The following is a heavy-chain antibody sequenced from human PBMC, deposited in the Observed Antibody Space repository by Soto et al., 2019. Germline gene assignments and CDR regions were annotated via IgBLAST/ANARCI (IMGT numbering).Heavy chain of an antibody. CDR3: ARGAPPVIVVVPGAWGDRPYYGRDV. CDR2: IWYDGSNK. J-gene: IGHJ6*02. D-gene: IGHD2-2*01. CDR1: GFTFSSYC. Sequence: PGGSLRLSCAASGFTFSSYCMHWVRQAPGKGLEWVAVIWYDGSNKYYADSVKGRFTISRDNSKNTLYLQMNSLRAEDTAVYYCARGAPPVIVVVPGAWGDRPYYGRDVWGQGTTVTVSS. V-gene: IGHV3-33*01.